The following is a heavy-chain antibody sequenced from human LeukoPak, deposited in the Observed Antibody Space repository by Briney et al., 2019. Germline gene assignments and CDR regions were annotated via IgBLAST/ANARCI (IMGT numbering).Heavy chain of an antibody. CDR3: ARDQYYYDSSGYYQGGY. D-gene: IGHD3-22*01. CDR2: IYSSGNT. CDR1: GGSISSYY. Sequence: SETLSLTCTVSGGSISSYYWSWIRQPAGKGLEWIGRIYSSGNTNQNPSLKSRVTMTVDTSKNQFSLKLSSVTAADTAVYYCARDQYYYDSSGYYQGGYWGQGTLVTVSS. J-gene: IGHJ4*02. V-gene: IGHV4-4*07.